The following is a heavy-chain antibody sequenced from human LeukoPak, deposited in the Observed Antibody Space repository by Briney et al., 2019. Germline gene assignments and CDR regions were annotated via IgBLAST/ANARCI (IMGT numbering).Heavy chain of an antibody. CDR3: AREGSGYDYTDTAMVRGKTQKYYYGMDV. Sequence: PGGSLRLSCTASGFSFSGHWMHWARQLPGKGLVWVSRISPTGSTTSYADSVKGRFTVSRDNAKNTLYLQVNNLRAEDTAVYYCAREGSGYDYTDTAMVRGKTQKYYYGMDVWGQGTTVTVSS. J-gene: IGHJ6*02. V-gene: IGHV3-74*01. D-gene: IGHD5-12*01. CDR2: ISPTGSTT. CDR1: GFSFSGHW.